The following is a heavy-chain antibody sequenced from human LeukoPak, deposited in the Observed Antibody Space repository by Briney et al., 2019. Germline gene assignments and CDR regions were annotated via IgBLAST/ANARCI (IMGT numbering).Heavy chain of an antibody. CDR2: ISYDGSNK. Sequence: GGSLRLSCAASGFTFSGYEMNWVRQAPGKGLEWVAVISYDGSNKYYADSVKGRFTISRDNSKNTLYLQMNSLRAEDTAVYYCARVFPRWELLDAFDIWGQGTMVTVSS. J-gene: IGHJ3*02. D-gene: IGHD1-26*01. CDR3: ARVFPRWELLDAFDI. V-gene: IGHV3-30*04. CDR1: GFTFSGYE.